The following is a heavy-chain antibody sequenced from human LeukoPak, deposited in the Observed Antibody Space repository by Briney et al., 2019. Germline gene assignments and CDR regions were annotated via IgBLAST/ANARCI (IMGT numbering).Heavy chain of an antibody. CDR1: GFTVSSNY. CDR2: LYNGGTT. D-gene: IGHD1-26*01. Sequence: PGGSLRLSCAASGFTVSSNYMSWVRQAPGKGLEWVSVLYNGGTTYYADSVTGRFTISRDNSKNTLYLQMNSLRAEDTAVYYCAREIGGALHYFDYGGQGALVTVSS. V-gene: IGHV3-53*01. CDR3: AREIGGALHYFDY. J-gene: IGHJ4*02.